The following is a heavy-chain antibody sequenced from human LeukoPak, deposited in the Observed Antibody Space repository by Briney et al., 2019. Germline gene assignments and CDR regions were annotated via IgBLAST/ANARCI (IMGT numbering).Heavy chain of an antibody. Sequence: GGSLRLSCAASGFTFSDAWMSWVRQAPGKGLEWVGRIKSKTDGGTTDYAAPVKGRFTISRDDSKNTLYLQMNSLKTEDTAVYYCTTAATIAARRALLDYYYMDVWGKGTTVTVSS. CDR3: TTAATIAARRALLDYYYMDV. CDR1: GFTFSDAW. J-gene: IGHJ6*03. CDR2: IKSKTDGGTT. D-gene: IGHD6-6*01. V-gene: IGHV3-15*01.